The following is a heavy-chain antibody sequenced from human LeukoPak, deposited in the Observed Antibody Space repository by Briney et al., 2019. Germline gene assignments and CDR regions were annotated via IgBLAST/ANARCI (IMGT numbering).Heavy chain of an antibody. V-gene: IGHV3-21*06. CDR3: VRGEVWFDP. J-gene: IGHJ5*02. Sequence: GRSLRLSCAASGFTFSSYGMHWVRQAPGKGLEWVSSIITNSDYRYYADSLKGRFTISRDNAKNSLYLQMNSLSAEDTAVYYCVRGEVWFDPWGQGTLVTVSA. CDR2: IITNSDYR. CDR1: GFTFSSYG. D-gene: IGHD1-26*01.